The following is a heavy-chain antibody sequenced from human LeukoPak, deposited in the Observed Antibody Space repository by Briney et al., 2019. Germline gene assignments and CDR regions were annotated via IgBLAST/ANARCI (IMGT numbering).Heavy chain of an antibody. D-gene: IGHD3-22*01. CDR1: GFTFSSYA. CDR3: ASDYYDSSY. CDR2: IYTSGST. Sequence: GSLRLSCAASGFTFSSYAMSWIRQPAGKGLEWIGRIYTSGSTNYNPSLKSRVTMSVDTSKNQFSLKLSSVTAADTAVYYCASDYYDSSYWGQGTLVTVSS. J-gene: IGHJ4*02. V-gene: IGHV4-4*07.